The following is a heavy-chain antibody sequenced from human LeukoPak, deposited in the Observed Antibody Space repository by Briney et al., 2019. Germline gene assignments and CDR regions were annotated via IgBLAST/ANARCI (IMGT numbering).Heavy chain of an antibody. Sequence: GGSLRLSCAASGFTFSSHALTWVRQAPGKGLEWVSAISVSGDATYYVDSVKGRFTISRDNSKNSLYLQMNSLRAEDTAVYYCARGALGDYGDYHAFDIWGQGTMVTVSS. CDR1: GFTFSSHA. CDR3: ARGALGDYGDYHAFDI. D-gene: IGHD4-17*01. CDR2: ISVSGDAT. J-gene: IGHJ3*02. V-gene: IGHV3-23*01.